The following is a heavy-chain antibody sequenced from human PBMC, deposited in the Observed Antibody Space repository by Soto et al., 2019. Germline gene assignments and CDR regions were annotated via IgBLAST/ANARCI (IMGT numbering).Heavy chain of an antibody. CDR2: IDPSDSYT. CDR1: GYSFTSYW. V-gene: IGHV5-10-1*01. J-gene: IGHJ4*02. CDR3: ARLDYYGSGSYLKSFDY. Sequence: SLKISCKGSGYSFTSYWISWVRQMPGKGLEWMGRIDPSDSYTNYSPSFQGHVTISADKSISTAYLQWSSLKASDTAMYYCARLDYYGSGSYLKSFDYWGQGTLVTVSS. D-gene: IGHD3-10*01.